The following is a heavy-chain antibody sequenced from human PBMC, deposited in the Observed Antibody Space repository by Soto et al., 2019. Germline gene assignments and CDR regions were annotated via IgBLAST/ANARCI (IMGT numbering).Heavy chain of an antibody. CDR2: VYYSGST. D-gene: IGHD3-22*01. CDR3: ASDYSGYSADPEYYGVEV. CDR1: GGSVTLTSYY. J-gene: IGHJ6*02. Sequence: SETLSLTCSVSGGSVTLTSYYWGWIRQPPGKGLEWIGNVYYSGSTNYNPSLKSRVTISVDTSKNQFSLSLRSVTAADTAVYYCASDYSGYSADPEYYGVEVWGQGTTVTVS. V-gene: IGHV4-39*01.